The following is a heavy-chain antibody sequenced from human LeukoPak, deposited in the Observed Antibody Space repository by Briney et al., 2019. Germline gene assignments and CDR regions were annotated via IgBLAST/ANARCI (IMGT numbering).Heavy chain of an antibody. CDR3: ARGRRVRVDTAMDAYYYYYMDV. D-gene: IGHD5-18*01. Sequence: SETLSLTCTVSGGSISSGSYYWSWIRQPAGKGLEWIGRIYTSGSTNYNPSLKSRVTISVDTSKNQFSLKLSSVTAADTAVYYCARGRRVRVDTAMDAYYYYYMDVWGKGTTVTISS. CDR1: GGSISSGSYY. J-gene: IGHJ6*03. V-gene: IGHV4-61*02. CDR2: IYTSGST.